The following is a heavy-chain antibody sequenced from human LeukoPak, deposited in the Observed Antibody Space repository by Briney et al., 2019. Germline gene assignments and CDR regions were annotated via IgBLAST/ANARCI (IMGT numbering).Heavy chain of an antibody. V-gene: IGHV1-18*01. J-gene: IGHJ4*02. CDR1: GYTFTSYG. CDR2: ISAYNGNT. Sequence: ASVKVSCKASGYTFTSYGISWVRQAPGQGLEWMGWISAYNGNTNYAQKLQGRVTMTTDASTSTAYMELRSLRSDDTAVYYCASTPSSGYYDYWGQGTLVTVSS. CDR3: ASTPSSGYYDY. D-gene: IGHD3-22*01.